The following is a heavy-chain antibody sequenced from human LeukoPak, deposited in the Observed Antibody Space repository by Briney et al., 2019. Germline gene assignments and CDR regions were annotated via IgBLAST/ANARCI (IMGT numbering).Heavy chain of an antibody. CDR2: IRYDGSNE. D-gene: IGHD2-15*01. CDR3: GTSYCSGGSCLNDY. Sequence: GGSLRLSCAASGFTFSSYGMHWVRQAPGKGLEWVAFIRYDGSNEYYADSVKGRFTISRDNSKNTLYLQMNSLRAEDTAVYYCGTSYCSGGSCLNDYWGQGTLVTVSS. J-gene: IGHJ4*02. V-gene: IGHV3-30*02. CDR1: GFTFSSYG.